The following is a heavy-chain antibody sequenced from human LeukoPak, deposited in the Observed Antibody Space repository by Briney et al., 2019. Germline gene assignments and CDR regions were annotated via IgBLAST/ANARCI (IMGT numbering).Heavy chain of an antibody. J-gene: IGHJ6*02. CDR1: GGSFSGYY. CDR2: INHSGST. CDR3: ARGSSGSYHTRPLDV. D-gene: IGHD1-26*01. Sequence: SETLSLTCAVYGGSFSGYYWSWIRQPPGKGLEWIGEINHSGSTNYNPSLKSRVTVSVDTSKNQFSLKLSSVTAADTAVYYCARGSSGSYHTRPLDVWGQGTTVTVSS. V-gene: IGHV4-34*01.